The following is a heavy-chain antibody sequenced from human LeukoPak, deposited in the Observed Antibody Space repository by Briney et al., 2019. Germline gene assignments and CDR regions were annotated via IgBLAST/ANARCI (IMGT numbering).Heavy chain of an antibody. CDR1: GFTFSRYW. Sequence: GGSLRLSCAASGFTFSRYWMSWVRQAPGKGLEWVSAISGSGGSTYYADSVKGRFTISRDNSKNTLYLQMNSLRAEDTAVYYCARAGFTFSDYFGSFFDYWGQGTLVTVSS. CDR3: ARAGFTFSDYFGSFFDY. CDR2: ISGSGGST. D-gene: IGHD3-10*01. J-gene: IGHJ4*02. V-gene: IGHV3-23*01.